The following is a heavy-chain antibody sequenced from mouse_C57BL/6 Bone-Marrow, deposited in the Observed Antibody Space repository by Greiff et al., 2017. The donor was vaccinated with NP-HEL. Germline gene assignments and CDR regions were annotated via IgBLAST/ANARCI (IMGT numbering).Heavy chain of an antibody. CDR2: IRNKANGYTT. V-gene: IGHV7-3*01. Sequence: EVQVVESGGGLVQPGGSLSLSCAASGFTFTDYYMSWVRQPPGKALEWLGFIRNKANGYTTEYSASVKGRFTISRDNSQSILYLQMNALRAEDSATYYCARYRGTVVATNAMDYWGQGTSVTVSS. D-gene: IGHD1-1*01. CDR1: GFTFTDYY. CDR3: ARYRGTVVATNAMDY. J-gene: IGHJ4*01.